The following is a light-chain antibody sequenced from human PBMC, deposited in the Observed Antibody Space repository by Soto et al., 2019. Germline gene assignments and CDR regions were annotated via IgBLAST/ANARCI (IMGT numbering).Light chain of an antibody. CDR2: GAS. J-gene: IGKJ1*01. V-gene: IGKV3-20*01. Sequence: EIVLAQSPGTLSLSPGESATLSCRASQSVSSSFLAWYQQKAGQAPRLLIYGASRRATGIPDRFSGSGSGTHLTLTISRLEPEDFAVYYCQQYVSSPRAFGQGTKVDIK. CDR3: QQYVSSPRA. CDR1: QSVSSSF.